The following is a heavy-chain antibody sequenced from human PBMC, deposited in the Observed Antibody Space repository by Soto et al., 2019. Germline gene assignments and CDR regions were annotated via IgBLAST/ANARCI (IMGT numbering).Heavy chain of an antibody. J-gene: IGHJ4*02. V-gene: IGHV4-59*12. D-gene: IGHD2-21*02. CDR2: LYNTGST. Sequence: PSETLSLTCTVSGASISRYYCSWIRQSPGKGLEWIGYLYNTGSTIHNPSLKSRVTISVDTSKNQFSLKMNSVTAADTAVYYCARSWYFCGGDCFEFDYWGQGTLVTVSS. CDR3: ARSWYFCGGDCFEFDY. CDR1: GASISRYY.